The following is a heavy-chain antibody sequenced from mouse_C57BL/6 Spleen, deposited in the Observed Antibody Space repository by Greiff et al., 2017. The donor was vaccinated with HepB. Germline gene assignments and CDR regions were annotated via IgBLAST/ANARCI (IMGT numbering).Heavy chain of an antibody. D-gene: IGHD1-1*01. CDR2: IYPRSGNT. J-gene: IGHJ1*03. Sequence: QVQLKQSGAELARPGASVKLSCKASGYTFTSYGISWVKQRTGQGLEWIGEIYPRSGNTYYNEKFKGKATLTADKSSSTAYMELRSLTSEDSAVYFCARGSSHREGYFDVWGTGTTVTVSS. CDR3: ARGSSHREGYFDV. V-gene: IGHV1-81*01. CDR1: GYTFTSYG.